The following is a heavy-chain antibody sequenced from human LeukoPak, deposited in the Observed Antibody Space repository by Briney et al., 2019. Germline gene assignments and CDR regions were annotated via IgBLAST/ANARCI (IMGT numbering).Heavy chain of an antibody. CDR2: VSYDGSNK. D-gene: IGHD1-26*01. Sequence: GRSLRLSCAASGFTFSNYAMHWVRQAPGKGLECVAVVSYDGSNKYYADSVKGRFTISRDNSKNTLYLQMNSLRAEDAAVYYCATIGDRRSGELYRIDYWGQGTLVTVSS. V-gene: IGHV3-30-3*01. CDR1: GFTFSNYA. J-gene: IGHJ4*02. CDR3: ATIGDRRSGELYRIDY.